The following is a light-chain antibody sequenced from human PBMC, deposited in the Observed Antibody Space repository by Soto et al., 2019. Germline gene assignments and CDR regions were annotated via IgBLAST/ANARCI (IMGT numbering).Light chain of an antibody. CDR2: DTS. J-gene: IGKJ5*01. CDR1: QSLTGTY. Sequence: EIVLTQSPGTLSLSPGERAILSCRASQSLTGTYLAWYQQKPGQGPRLLIYDTSARATGTPDRFSGSGSGTDFTLTISRLEPEDFAVYYCQRYGTSPIAFGQGTRLEIK. CDR3: QRYGTSPIA. V-gene: IGKV3-20*01.